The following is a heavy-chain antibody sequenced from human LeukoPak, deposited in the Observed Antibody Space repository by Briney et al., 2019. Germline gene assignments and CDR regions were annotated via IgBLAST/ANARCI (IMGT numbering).Heavy chain of an antibody. J-gene: IGHJ4*02. CDR2: IYYSGST. CDR3: ARKPIINNAWYYFDY. Sequence: PSETLSLTCTVSGGSISSYYWSWIRQPPGKGLEWIGYIYYSGSTNYNPSLKSRVTISVDTSKNQFSLKLSSVTAADTAVYYCARKPIINNAWYYFDYWGQGTLVTVSS. CDR1: GGSISSYY. D-gene: IGHD1/OR15-1a*01. V-gene: IGHV4-59*08.